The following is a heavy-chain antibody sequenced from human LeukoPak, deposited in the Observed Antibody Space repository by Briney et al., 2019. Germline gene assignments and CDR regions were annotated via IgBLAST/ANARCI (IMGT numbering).Heavy chain of an antibody. V-gene: IGHV1-2*02. J-gene: IGHJ6*02. Sequence: ASVKVSCKASGYTFTSYGISWVRQAPGQGLEWMGWINPNSGGTNYAQKFQGRVTMTRDTSISTAYMELSRLRSDDTAVYYCASDYSGPRYYYYYGMDVWGQETTVTVSS. CDR2: INPNSGGT. CDR3: ASDYSGPRYYYYYGMDV. CDR1: GYTFTSYG. D-gene: IGHD5-12*01.